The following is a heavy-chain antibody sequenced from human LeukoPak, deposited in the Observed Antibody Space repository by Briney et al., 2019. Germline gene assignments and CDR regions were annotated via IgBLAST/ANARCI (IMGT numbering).Heavy chain of an antibody. Sequence: SETLSLTCTVSGGXISSGGYYWSWIRQHPRKGLEWIGYIYYSGSTYYNPSLKSRVTISVDTSKNQFSLKLSSVTAADTAVYYCARGEVGSGYYPYYFDYWGQGTLVTVSS. CDR2: IYYSGST. CDR3: ARGEVGSGYYPYYFDY. CDR1: GGXISSGGYY. V-gene: IGHV4-31*03. D-gene: IGHD3-3*01. J-gene: IGHJ4*02.